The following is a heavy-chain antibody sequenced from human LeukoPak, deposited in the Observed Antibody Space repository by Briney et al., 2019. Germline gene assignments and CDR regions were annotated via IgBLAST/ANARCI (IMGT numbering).Heavy chain of an antibody. V-gene: IGHV3-23*01. Sequence: GGSLRLSCEASGFTFSNYVMNWVRQAPGKGLEWVSAFSVSSGRTYYADSVKGRFTISRDISKNTLFLQMNSLRAEDTAIYYCAKDGYGSGSHAMDYWGQGTLVTVSS. J-gene: IGHJ4*02. CDR2: FSVSSGRT. CDR1: GFTFSNYV. CDR3: AKDGYGSGSHAMDY. D-gene: IGHD3-10*01.